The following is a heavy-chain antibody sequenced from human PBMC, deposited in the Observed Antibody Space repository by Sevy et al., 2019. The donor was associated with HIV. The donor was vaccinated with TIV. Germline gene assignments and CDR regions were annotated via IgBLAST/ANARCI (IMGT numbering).Heavy chain of an antibody. CDR1: GGTFNSYA. CDR3: ASTDYYDCSGYYLYAFDM. V-gene: IGHV1-69*13. D-gene: IGHD3-22*01. J-gene: IGHJ3*02. CDR2: IIPIFGTT. Sequence: ASVKVSCKASGGTFNSYAISWARQAPGQGLEWMGGIIPIFGTTNYGHTFQGRVTITADESTSTAYIELSSLRSEDTAVYYCASTDYYDCSGYYLYAFDMWGQGTMVTVSS.